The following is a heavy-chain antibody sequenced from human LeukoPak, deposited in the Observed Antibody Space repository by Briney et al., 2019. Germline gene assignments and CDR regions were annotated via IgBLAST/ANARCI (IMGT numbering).Heavy chain of an antibody. D-gene: IGHD6-19*01. Sequence: HPGGSLRLSCAASGFTFSDYAMSWVRQAPGKGLEWVSAISGSGGTTYYADSVKGWFTISRDNSENTLYLQMNNLRAEDTAVYYCAQQWLILGAFDIWGQGTMVTVSS. CDR3: AQQWLILGAFDI. CDR2: ISGSGGTT. J-gene: IGHJ3*02. V-gene: IGHV3-23*01. CDR1: GFTFSDYA.